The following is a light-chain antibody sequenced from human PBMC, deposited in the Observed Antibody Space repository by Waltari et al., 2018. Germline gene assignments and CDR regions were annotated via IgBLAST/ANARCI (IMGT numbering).Light chain of an antibody. V-gene: IGKV1-12*01. CDR2: TAT. CDR3: QQTNDFPLT. CDR1: QGVNSW. Sequence: DIHMTQSPSSASASVGDTIFITCRASQGVNSWLAWYQQKPGKAPRLLIYTATTLQSGVPSRFSGSGSGTHFTLTITNLQAEDSAVYYCQQTNDFPLTFGGGTKVEI. J-gene: IGKJ4*01.